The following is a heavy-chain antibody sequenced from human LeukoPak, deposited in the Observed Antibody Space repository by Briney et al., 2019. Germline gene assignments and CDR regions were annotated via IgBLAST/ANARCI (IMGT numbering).Heavy chain of an antibody. D-gene: IGHD1-7*01. CDR2: ITSSTSYI. CDR1: GFIFSGYS. Sequence: GGSLRLSCAASGFIFSGYSMNWVRQAPGKGLEWVASITSSTSYIYYADSVKGRFTISRDNAKNAPYLQMNSLRAEDTAVYYCARGGDWNYAVDYCGQGTLVTVSS. CDR3: ARGGDWNYAVDY. J-gene: IGHJ4*02. V-gene: IGHV3-21*01.